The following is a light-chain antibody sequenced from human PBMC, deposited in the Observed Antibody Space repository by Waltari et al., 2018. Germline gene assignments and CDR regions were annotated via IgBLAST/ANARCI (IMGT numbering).Light chain of an antibody. Sequence: DIVMTQSPDSLAVSLGERATINCKFSQSLFYHSNNKHYLALYQQKPGQPPKLLIYWASTRESGVPDRFSGSGSGTDFTLTISSLQAEDVAVYYCQQYYSTPPTFGPGTKVDIK. CDR2: WAS. CDR3: QQYYSTPPT. V-gene: IGKV4-1*01. J-gene: IGKJ3*01. CDR1: QSLFYHSNNKHY.